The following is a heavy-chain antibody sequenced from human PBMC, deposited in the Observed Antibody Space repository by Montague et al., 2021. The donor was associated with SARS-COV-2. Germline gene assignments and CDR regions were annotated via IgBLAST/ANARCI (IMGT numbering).Heavy chain of an antibody. D-gene: IGHD4-23*01. CDR2: IDWDDDK. CDR3: ARSYGTTVVTRAFDY. V-gene: IGHV2-70*01. CDR1: GFSLSTSGTC. J-gene: IGHJ4*02. Sequence: PALVKPTQTLTLTCTFSGFSLSTSGTCVSWIRQPPGKAPEWLTLIDWDDDKYYSTSLKTRLTISKDTSKNQVVLTMTNMDPVDTATYYCARSYGTTVVTRAFDYWGQGTLVTVSS.